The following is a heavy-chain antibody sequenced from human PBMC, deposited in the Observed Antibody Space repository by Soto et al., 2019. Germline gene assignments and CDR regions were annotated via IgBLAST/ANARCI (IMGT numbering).Heavy chain of an antibody. Sequence: GASVKVSCKSAGYSLTTFGSSCGRQAPKQGLEWMGWISTYNGDTNYAQKFQDRVTMTTDTSTNTVYVELRSLRSDDTAVYYCAREGVAPYYYYGMDVWRQGTTVTVSS. J-gene: IGHJ6*02. CDR2: ISTYNGDT. V-gene: IGHV1-18*01. CDR3: AREGVAPYYYYGMDV. CDR1: GYSLTTFG. D-gene: IGHD2-15*01.